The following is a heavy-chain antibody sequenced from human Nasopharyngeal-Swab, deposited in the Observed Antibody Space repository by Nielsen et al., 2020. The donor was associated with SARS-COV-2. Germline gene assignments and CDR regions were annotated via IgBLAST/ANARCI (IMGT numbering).Heavy chain of an antibody. CDR1: GFTFSSYW. D-gene: IGHD3-10*01. CDR2: IKQDGSEK. CDR3: ASLRNGGYYGMDV. J-gene: IGHJ6*02. Sequence: GESLKISCAASGFTFSSYWMSWVRQAPGKGLEWVANIKQDGSEKYYVDSVKGRFTISRDNAKNSLYLQMNSLRAEDTAVYYCASLRNGGYYGMDVWGQGTTVTVSS. V-gene: IGHV3-7*03.